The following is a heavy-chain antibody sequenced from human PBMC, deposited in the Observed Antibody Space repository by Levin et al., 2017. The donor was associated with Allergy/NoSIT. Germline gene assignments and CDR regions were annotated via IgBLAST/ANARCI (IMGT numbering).Heavy chain of an antibody. Sequence: GGSLRLSCAASGFTFSNYAIHWVRQAPGKGLEWVAVIWYDGSKNYYAESVKGRFTISRDNSKNTLYLQMNSLRVEDTAVYYCARDLDGSGTPGGYWGQGTLVTVSS. V-gene: IGHV3-33*01. CDR1: GFTFSNYA. CDR3: ARDLDGSGTPGGY. D-gene: IGHD3-10*01. J-gene: IGHJ4*02. CDR2: IWYDGSKN.